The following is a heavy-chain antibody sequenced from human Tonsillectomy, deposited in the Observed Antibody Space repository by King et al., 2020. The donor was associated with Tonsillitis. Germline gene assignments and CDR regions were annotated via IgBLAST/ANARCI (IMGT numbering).Heavy chain of an antibody. CDR2: ISSSTSYT. CDR3: ARDQYGDYPFDY. J-gene: IGHJ4*02. V-gene: IGHV3-21*01. D-gene: IGHD4-17*01. Sequence: VQLVESGGGLVKPGGSLRLSCAASGFTFTTYSMNWVRQAPGKGLEWVSSISSSTSYTYYADSVKGRFTISRDNAKNSLYLQMDSLRAEDTAVYYCARDQYGDYPFDYWGQGTLVTVSS. CDR1: GFTFTTYS.